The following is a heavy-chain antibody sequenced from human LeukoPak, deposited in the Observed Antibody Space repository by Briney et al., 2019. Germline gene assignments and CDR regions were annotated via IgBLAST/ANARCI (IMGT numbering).Heavy chain of an antibody. V-gene: IGHV1-18*04. CDR3: ARVIDCSSTSCPGAYYYYYGMDV. Sequence: ASVKVSCKASGYTFTSYGISWVRQAPGQGLEWMGWISAYNGNTNYAQKLQGRVTMTTDTSTSTAYMELRSLRSDDTAVYYCARVIDCSSTSCPGAYYYYYGMDVWGQGTTVTVSS. CDR1: GYTFTSYG. CDR2: ISAYNGNT. J-gene: IGHJ6*02. D-gene: IGHD2-2*01.